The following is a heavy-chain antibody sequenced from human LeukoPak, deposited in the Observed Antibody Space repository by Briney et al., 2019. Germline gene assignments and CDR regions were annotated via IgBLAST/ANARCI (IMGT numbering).Heavy chain of an antibody. CDR3: TRSSGLTPNFDY. J-gene: IGHJ4*02. Sequence: PGGSLRLSCTASGFTFGDYAMSWDRQAPGKGLEWVGFIRSKAYGGTTEYAASVKGRFTISRDDSKSIAYLQMNSLKTEGTAVYYCTRSSGLTPNFDYWGQGTLVTVSS. CDR1: GFTFGDYA. V-gene: IGHV3-49*04. CDR2: IRSKAYGGTT. D-gene: IGHD3-22*01.